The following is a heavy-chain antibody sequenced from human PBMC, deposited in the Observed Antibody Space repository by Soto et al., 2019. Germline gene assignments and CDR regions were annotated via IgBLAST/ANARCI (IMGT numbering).Heavy chain of an antibody. CDR1: GFTFSDYY. Sequence: GGSLRLSCAASGFTFSDYYMSWIRQAPGKGLEWVSYISSSGSTIYYADSVKGRFTISRDNAKNSLYLQMNSLRAEDTAVYYCAKAVRYFDWLLPPPDYWGQGTLVTVSS. CDR3: AKAVRYFDWLLPPPDY. D-gene: IGHD3-9*01. V-gene: IGHV3-11*01. J-gene: IGHJ4*02. CDR2: ISSSGSTI.